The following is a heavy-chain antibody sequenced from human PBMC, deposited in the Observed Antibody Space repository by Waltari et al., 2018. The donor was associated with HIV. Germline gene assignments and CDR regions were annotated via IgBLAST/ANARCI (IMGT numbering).Heavy chain of an antibody. CDR1: GYTFTSYA. D-gene: IGHD4-17*01. CDR2: FNTNPWNP. V-gene: IGHV7-4-1*02. J-gene: IGHJ5*02. CDR3: ARDSLTTVTTWDWFDP. Sequence: QVQLVQSGSELKKPGASVKVSCKASGYTFTSYAMNWVRQAPGQGLEWMGWFNTNPWNPTYAQGFTVRFVFSLYTSVSTAYLQISSLKAEDTAWYYCARDSLTTVTTWDWFDPWGQGTLVTVSS.